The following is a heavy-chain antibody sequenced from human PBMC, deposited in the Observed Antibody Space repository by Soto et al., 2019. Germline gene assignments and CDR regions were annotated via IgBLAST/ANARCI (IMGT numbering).Heavy chain of an antibody. V-gene: IGHV1-58*01. CDR3: AAGSGSYGLYYYYYYGMDV. CDR1: GFTFTSSA. CDR2: IVVGSGNT. Sequence: LVKVSCKASGFTFTSSAVQWVRQARGQRLEWIGWIVVGSGNTNYAQKFQERVTITRDMSTSTAYMELSSLSSEDTAVYYCAAGSGSYGLYYYYYYGMDVWGQGTTVTVSS. D-gene: IGHD3-10*01. J-gene: IGHJ6*02.